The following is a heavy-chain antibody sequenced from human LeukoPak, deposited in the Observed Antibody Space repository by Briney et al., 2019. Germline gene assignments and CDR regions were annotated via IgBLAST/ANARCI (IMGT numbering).Heavy chain of an antibody. J-gene: IGHJ4*02. CDR3: GRGSF. Sequence: GGSLRLSCAASEFTFSSYEMNWVRQAPGKGLEWVSYISTSGNTINYADSVRGRFTISRDNAKNSLYLQMNSLRAEDTAVYYCGRGSFWGQGTLVTVSS. V-gene: IGHV3-48*03. CDR1: EFTFSSYE. CDR2: ISTSGNTI.